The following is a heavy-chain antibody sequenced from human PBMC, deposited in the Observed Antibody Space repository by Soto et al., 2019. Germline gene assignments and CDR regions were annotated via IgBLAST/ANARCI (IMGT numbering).Heavy chain of an antibody. CDR1: GYTFTSYD. CDR3: ARGQKLTRYYDFWSGYQIDY. D-gene: IGHD3-3*01. Sequence: EASVKVSCKASGYTFTSYDINWVRQATGQGLEWMGWMNPNSGNTGYAQKFQGRVTMTRNTSISTAYMELSSLRSEDTAVYYCARGQKLTRYYDFWSGYQIDYWGQGTLVTVSS. CDR2: MNPNSGNT. J-gene: IGHJ4*02. V-gene: IGHV1-8*01.